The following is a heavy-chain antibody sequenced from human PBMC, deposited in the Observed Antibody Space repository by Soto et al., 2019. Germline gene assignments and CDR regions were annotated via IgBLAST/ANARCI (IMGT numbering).Heavy chain of an antibody. CDR2: LCRTWSA. D-gene: IGHD3-16*01. CDR3: ERDGPAMTGLGVDY. CDR1: GGSISSASY. V-gene: IGHV4-59*01. J-gene: IGHJ4*02. Sequence: PXQTLSLACTDSGGSISSASYGRWVRQPPGIGRQLLGYLCRTWSAVYNPSLNSTVTVSVDTYKYQFPLKLTSVTAADSAVYYCERDGPAMTGLGVDYWGKGTMVSVSS.